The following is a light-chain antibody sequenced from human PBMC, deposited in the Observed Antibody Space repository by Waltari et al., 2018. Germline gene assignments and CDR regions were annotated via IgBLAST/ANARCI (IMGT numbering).Light chain of an antibody. CDR1: RSIRTW. J-gene: IGKJ1*01. V-gene: IGKV1-5*03. CDR3: QKYDNYPWT. CDR2: KAS. Sequence: DIQMTLSPSTLSASLGDRVTLTCRASRSIRTWLAWYQQKLGKAPKLLIYKASTLEGGVPSRFSGSGSETEFTLTITSLQPDDFATYYCQKYDNYPWTFGQGTKVEIK.